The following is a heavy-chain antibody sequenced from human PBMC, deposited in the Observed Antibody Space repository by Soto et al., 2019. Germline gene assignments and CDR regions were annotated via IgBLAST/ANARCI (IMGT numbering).Heavy chain of an antibody. CDR3: AKDLRGGWYYFDY. CDR1: GFTFSSYA. V-gene: IGHV3-23*01. Sequence: GGSLRLSCAASGFTFSSYAMSWVRQAPGKGLEWVSGISGSDGSTYYADSVKGRFTISRDNSKNTLYLQMNSLRAEDTAVYFCAKDLRGGWYYFDYWGQGTLVTVSS. J-gene: IGHJ4*02. D-gene: IGHD6-19*01. CDR2: ISGSDGST.